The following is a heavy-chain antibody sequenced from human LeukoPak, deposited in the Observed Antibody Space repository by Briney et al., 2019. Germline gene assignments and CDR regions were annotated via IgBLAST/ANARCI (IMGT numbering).Heavy chain of an antibody. Sequence: SETLSLTCAVYGGSFSGYYWSWIRERPGKGLEWIGEINHSGSTNYNPSLKSRVTISVDTSKIQFSLKLSSVTAADTAVYYCARGYGDYPDFDYWGQGTLVTVSS. J-gene: IGHJ4*02. D-gene: IGHD4-17*01. CDR1: GGSFSGYY. V-gene: IGHV4-34*01. CDR2: INHSGST. CDR3: ARGYGDYPDFDY.